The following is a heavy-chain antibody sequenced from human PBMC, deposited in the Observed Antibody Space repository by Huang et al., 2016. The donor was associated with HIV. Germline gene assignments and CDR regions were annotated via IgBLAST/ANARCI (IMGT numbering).Heavy chain of an antibody. CDR3: ARSGPRWGLATIWTLVY. J-gene: IGHJ4*02. CDR1: GGGSSSYA. D-gene: IGHD5-12*01. CDR2: IIPSFGTK. V-gene: IGHV1-69*13. Sequence: QVQLVQSGAEVKKPGSSVKLSCQSSGGGSSSYAISWVRQARGQGLEWMGGIIPSFGTKDDGPRFQGGVTITADESTNTAYIELSSLEYDDTALYYCARSGPRWGLATIWTLVYRGQGTLVTVSS.